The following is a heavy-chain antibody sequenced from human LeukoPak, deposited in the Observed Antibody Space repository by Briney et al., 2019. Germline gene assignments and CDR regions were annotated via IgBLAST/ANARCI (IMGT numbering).Heavy chain of an antibody. CDR3: ARDRYSSSWYHDY. CDR1: GGSISSGDYY. Sequence: SQTLSLTCTVSGGSISSGDYYWSWIRQPPGKGLEWIGYIYYSGSTYYNPSLKSRVTISVDTSKNQFSLKLSSVTAADTAVYYCARDRYSSSWYHDYWGQGTLATVSS. D-gene: IGHD6-13*01. J-gene: IGHJ4*02. CDR2: IYYSGST. V-gene: IGHV4-30-4*01.